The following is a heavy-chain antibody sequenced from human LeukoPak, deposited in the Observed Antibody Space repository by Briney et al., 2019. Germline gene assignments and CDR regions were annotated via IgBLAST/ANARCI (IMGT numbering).Heavy chain of an antibody. CDR3: ARMFEQQPFDY. Sequence: PSETLSLTCTVSGGSISSSSYYWGWIRQPPGKGLEWIGEIYHSGSTNYNPSLKSRVTISVDKSKNQFSLKLRPVTAADTAVYYCARMFEQQPFDYWGQGTLVTVSS. CDR2: IYHSGST. J-gene: IGHJ4*02. V-gene: IGHV4-39*01. CDR1: GGSISSSSYY. D-gene: IGHD6-13*01.